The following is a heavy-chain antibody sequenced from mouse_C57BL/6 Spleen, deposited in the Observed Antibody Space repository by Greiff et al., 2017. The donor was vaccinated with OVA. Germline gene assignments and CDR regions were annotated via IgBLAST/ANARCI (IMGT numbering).Heavy chain of an antibody. Sequence: EVQLQQSGPELVKPGASVKISCKASGYTFTDYYMNWVKQSHGKSLEWIGDINPNNGGTSYNQKFKGKATLTVDKSSSTAYMELRSLTSEDSAVYYSARDDPTPYYYAMDYWGQGTSVTVSS. CDR2: INPNNGGT. V-gene: IGHV1-26*01. CDR1: GYTFTDYY. J-gene: IGHJ4*01. CDR3: ARDDPTPYYYAMDY. D-gene: IGHD2-12*01.